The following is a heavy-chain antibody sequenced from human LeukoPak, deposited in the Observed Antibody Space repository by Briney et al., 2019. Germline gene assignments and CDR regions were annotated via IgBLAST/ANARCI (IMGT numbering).Heavy chain of an antibody. CDR2: ISGSGGST. V-gene: IGHV3-23*01. Sequence: HPGGSLRLSCAASGFTVSSNYMSWVRQAPGKGLEWVSAISGSGGSTYYADSVKGRFTISRDNSKNTLYLQMNSLRAEDTAVYYCAKSVYVWGSYPIGWGQGTLVTVSS. D-gene: IGHD3-16*01. J-gene: IGHJ4*02. CDR3: AKSVYVWGSYPIG. CDR1: GFTVSSNY.